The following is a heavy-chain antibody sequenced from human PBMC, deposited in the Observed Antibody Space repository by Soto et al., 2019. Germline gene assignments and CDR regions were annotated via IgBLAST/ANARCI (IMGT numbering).Heavy chain of an antibody. CDR1: GGAFRSYT. J-gene: IGHJ6*02. D-gene: IGHD6-19*01. CDR2: ITPIFGAA. Sequence: QVQLVQSGAEVKKPGSSVKVSCKASGGAFRSYTISWVRQAPGQGLEWMGGITPIFGAANYAEKFEGRVTISGNKSTTTAYVEVSNPTSEDTAVYYCARDEIAVANRVGMDVWGQGTTVIVSS. V-gene: IGHV1-69*06. CDR3: ARDEIAVANRVGMDV.